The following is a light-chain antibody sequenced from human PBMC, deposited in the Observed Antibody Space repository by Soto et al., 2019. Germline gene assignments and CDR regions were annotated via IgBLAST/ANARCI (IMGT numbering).Light chain of an antibody. CDR3: QPYNNWPWT. V-gene: IGKV3-15*01. CDR1: QSISGT. Sequence: EIVMPQSPATLSVSPGGSATLSCRASQSISGTLAWYQQNTGQAPRLLIYGASTRATSFPDRVSGIGSGTDFTLTISSLQSEEWAVDDGQPYNNWPWTFGQGTKVDIK. CDR2: GAS. J-gene: IGKJ1*01.